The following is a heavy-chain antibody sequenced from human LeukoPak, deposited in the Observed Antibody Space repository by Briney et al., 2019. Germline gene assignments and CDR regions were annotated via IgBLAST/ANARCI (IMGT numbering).Heavy chain of an antibody. CDR1: GFSMSVYW. CDR2: IKQDGSKR. J-gene: IGHJ4*02. V-gene: IGHV3-7*01. Sequence: GGPLRLSCEASGFSMSVYWMSWVRQAPGKGLKGGGNIKQDGSKRNYVDSVKGRFTSSRDNAKKSLYLQMDSLRAEDAAVYYCARDWGAYYHFFDYWGQGTLVTASS. CDR3: ARDWGAYYHFFDY. D-gene: IGHD3-22*01.